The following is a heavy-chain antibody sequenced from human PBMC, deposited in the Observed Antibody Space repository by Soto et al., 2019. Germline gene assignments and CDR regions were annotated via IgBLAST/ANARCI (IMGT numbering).Heavy chain of an antibody. CDR1: GGSISSGGYS. V-gene: IGHV4-30-2*01. CDR3: ARGYSGYDEGNWFDP. Sequence: QLQLQESGSGLVKPSQTLSLTCAVSGGSISSGGYSWSWIRQPPGKGLEWIGYIYHSGSTYYNPTLTSRVTISVDRYKNQFSLKLSSVTAADTAGYYCARGYSGYDEGNWFDPWGQGTLVTVSS. CDR2: IYHSGST. D-gene: IGHD5-12*01. J-gene: IGHJ5*02.